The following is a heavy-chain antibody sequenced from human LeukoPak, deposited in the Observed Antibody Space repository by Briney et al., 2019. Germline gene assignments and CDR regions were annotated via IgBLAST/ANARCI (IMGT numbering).Heavy chain of an antibody. J-gene: IGHJ5*02. CDR1: GYSFTGYY. D-gene: IGHD6-25*01. Sequence: ASVKVSCKGSGYSFTGYYMHWVRQAPGQGLEWMGWINPNSGGTNYAQKFQGRVTMTRDTSISTAYMELSRLRSDDTAVYYCARGSPEVAATWFDPWGQGTLVTVSS. CDR3: ARGSPEVAATWFDP. V-gene: IGHV1-2*02. CDR2: INPNSGGT.